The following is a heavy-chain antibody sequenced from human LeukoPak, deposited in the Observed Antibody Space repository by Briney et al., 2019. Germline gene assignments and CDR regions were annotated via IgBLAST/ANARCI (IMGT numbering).Heavy chain of an antibody. CDR2: IDSSSGYM. Sequence: GSLRLSCAASGFTFNTYSMNWARQAPGKGLEWVSSIDSSSGYMFYADSVKGRFTISRDNARNSLYLQMNSLRAEDTAVYYCGSLDSREDTTSRWGPLDIWGQGTMVTVSS. CDR3: GSLDSREDTTSRWGPLDI. J-gene: IGHJ3*02. V-gene: IGHV3-21*01. CDR1: GFTFNTYS. D-gene: IGHD1-26*01.